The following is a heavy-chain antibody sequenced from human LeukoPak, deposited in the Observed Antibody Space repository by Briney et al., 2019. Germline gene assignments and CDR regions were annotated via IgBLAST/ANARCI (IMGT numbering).Heavy chain of an antibody. Sequence: GASVKVTCKASGGTFSSYAISRVRQAPGQGLEWMGRIIPIFGTANYAQKFQGRVTITTDESTSTAYMELSSLRSEDTAVYYCARDGYYYDSSGWGQGTLVTVSS. CDR3: ARDGYYYDSSG. CDR1: GGTFSSYA. CDR2: IIPIFGTA. J-gene: IGHJ4*02. V-gene: IGHV1-69*05. D-gene: IGHD3-22*01.